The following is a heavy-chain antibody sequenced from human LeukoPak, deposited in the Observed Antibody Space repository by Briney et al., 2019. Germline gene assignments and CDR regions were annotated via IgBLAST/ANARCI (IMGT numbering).Heavy chain of an antibody. CDR2: IYDSGST. J-gene: IGHJ4*02. D-gene: IGHD1-26*01. CDR3: ARAWIVGATWFDY. CDR1: GGSISSGDYY. Sequence: SQTLSLTCTVSGGSISSGDYYWSWIRQPPGKGLEWIGYIYDSGSTYYNPSLKSRVTISVDTSKNQFSLKLSSVTAADTAVYYCARAWIVGATWFDYWGQGTLVTVSS. V-gene: IGHV4-30-4*01.